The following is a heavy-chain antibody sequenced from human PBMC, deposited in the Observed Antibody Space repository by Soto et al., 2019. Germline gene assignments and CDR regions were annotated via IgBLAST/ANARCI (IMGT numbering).Heavy chain of an antibody. J-gene: IGHJ4*02. CDR3: ASEGLNYDDRSGYYAFDY. V-gene: IGHV4-30-4*01. CDR2: IYYSGST. CDR1: DGYSVGVDYY. Sequence: TVSDGYSVGVDYYRSWISQPPGKGLEWIGYIYYSGSTYYNPSLKSRVTISVDTSKNQFSLKLSSVTAADTAVYYCASEGLNYDDRSGYYAFDYLVQGTLVTVS. D-gene: IGHD3-22*01.